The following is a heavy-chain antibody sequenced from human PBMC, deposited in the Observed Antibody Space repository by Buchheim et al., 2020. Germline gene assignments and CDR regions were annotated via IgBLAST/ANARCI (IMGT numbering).Heavy chain of an antibody. CDR2: IYYSGRT. V-gene: IGHV4-30-4*01. CDR3: AAHPLTIFGVVDEY. CDR1: GGSISSGDYY. D-gene: IGHD3-3*01. J-gene: IGHJ4*02. Sequence: QVQLQESGPGLVKPSQTLSLACTVSGGSISSGDYYWSWIRQPPGKGLEWIGYIYYSGRTYYNPSLKRRVTISVDKSTNQFSLKLSSVTAADTAVYYCAAHPLTIFGVVDEYWGQGTL.